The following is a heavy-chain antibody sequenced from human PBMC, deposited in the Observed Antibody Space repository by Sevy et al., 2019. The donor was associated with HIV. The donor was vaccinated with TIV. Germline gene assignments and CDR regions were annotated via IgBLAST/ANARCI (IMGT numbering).Heavy chain of an antibody. V-gene: IGHV3-23*01. D-gene: IGHD2-2*01. CDR3: AKDTCSSTSCYYQDAFDI. CDR1: GFTFSSYA. CDR2: ISDSGGST. J-gene: IGHJ3*02. Sequence: SLRLSCAASGFTFSSYAMSWVRQAPGKGLEWVSGISDSGGSTYYADSVKGRFTISRDNSKNTLYLQMNSLRAEDTAVYYCAKDTCSSTSCYYQDAFDIWGQGTMVTVSS.